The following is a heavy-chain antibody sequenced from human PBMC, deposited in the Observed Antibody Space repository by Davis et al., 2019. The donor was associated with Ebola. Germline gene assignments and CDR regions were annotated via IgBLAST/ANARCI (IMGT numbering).Heavy chain of an antibody. J-gene: IGHJ5*02. CDR1: GFTFSSYG. V-gene: IGHV3-9*01. Sequence: GGSLRLSCAASGFTFSSYGMHWVRQAPGKGLEWVSGISWNSGSIGYADSVKGRFTISRDNAKNSLYLQMNSLRAEDTALYYCAKATVPTGWFDPWGQGTLVTVSS. D-gene: IGHD1-1*01. CDR2: ISWNSGSI. CDR3: AKATVPTGWFDP.